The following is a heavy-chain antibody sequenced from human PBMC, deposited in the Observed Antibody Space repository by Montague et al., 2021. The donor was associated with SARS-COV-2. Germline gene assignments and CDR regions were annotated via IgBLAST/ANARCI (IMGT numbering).Heavy chain of an antibody. Sequence: SLRLSCAASGFTFGDHAMSWVRQAPGKGLEWVGFIRSRAYGGTTEYAASVKGRFTISRDDSKSIAYLQMNSLKTEDTAVYHCTSLDFWSGYYFAYWGQGTLVTVSS. CDR3: TSLDFWSGYYFAY. CDR2: IRSRAYGGTT. D-gene: IGHD3-3*01. J-gene: IGHJ4*02. V-gene: IGHV3-49*04. CDR1: GFTFGDHA.